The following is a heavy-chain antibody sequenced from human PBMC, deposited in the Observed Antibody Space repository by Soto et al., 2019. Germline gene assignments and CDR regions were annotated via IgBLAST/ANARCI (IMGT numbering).Heavy chain of an antibody. CDR1: GGSISSGGYY. D-gene: IGHD2-2*02. J-gene: IGHJ6*02. CDR3: ARDRDCSSTSCYTDYYYGMDV. V-gene: IGHV4-31*03. CDR2: IYYSGST. Sequence: PSETLSLTCIVSGGSISSGGYYWSWIRQHPGKGLEWIGYIYYSGSTYYNPSLKSRVTISVDTSKNQFSLKLSSVTAADTAVYYCARDRDCSSTSCYTDYYYGMDVWGQGTTVTVSS.